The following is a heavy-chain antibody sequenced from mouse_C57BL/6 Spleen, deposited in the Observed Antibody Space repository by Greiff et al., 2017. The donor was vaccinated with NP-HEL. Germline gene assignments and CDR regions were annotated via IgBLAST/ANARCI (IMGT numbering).Heavy chain of an antibody. Sequence: VQLQQSGAELVRPGTSVKVSCKASGYAFTNYLIEWVKQRPGQGLEWIGVINPGSGGTNYNEKFKGKATLTADKSSSTAYMQLSSLTSEDSAVYFCARDSSSYFDYWGQGTTLTVSS. J-gene: IGHJ2*01. V-gene: IGHV1-54*01. CDR3: ARDSSSYFDY. CDR2: INPGSGGT. CDR1: GYAFTNYL.